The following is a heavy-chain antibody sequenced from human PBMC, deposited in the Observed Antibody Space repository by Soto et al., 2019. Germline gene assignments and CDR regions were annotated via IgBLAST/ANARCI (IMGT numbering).Heavy chain of an antibody. CDR1: GGSISSSSYH. Sequence: SETLSLTCTVSGGSISSSSYHWGWIRQPPGKGLEWIGSIYYSGSTYYNPSLKSRVTISVDTSKNQFSLKLSSVTAADTAVYYCARLAYYDILTGYQDNWFDPWGQGTLVTVSS. CDR2: IYYSGST. CDR3: ARLAYYDILTGYQDNWFDP. D-gene: IGHD3-9*01. J-gene: IGHJ5*02. V-gene: IGHV4-39*01.